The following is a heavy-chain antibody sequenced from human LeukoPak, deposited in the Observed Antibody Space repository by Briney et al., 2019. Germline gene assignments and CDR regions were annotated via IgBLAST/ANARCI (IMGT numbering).Heavy chain of an antibody. CDR3: ARKSLWFKYYDY. D-gene: IGHD2-21*01. V-gene: IGHV3-30*01. J-gene: IGHJ4*02. CDR2: TSYDGGNR. CDR1: GFTFTSYT. Sequence: GGSLRLSCAASGFTFTSYTMHWVRQPPGQGLEWVAATSYDGGNRYYADYVKGRYTISRDNSNNTLFLQMKSLRPEDTAVYFCARKSLWFKYYDYWGQGIWVTVSS.